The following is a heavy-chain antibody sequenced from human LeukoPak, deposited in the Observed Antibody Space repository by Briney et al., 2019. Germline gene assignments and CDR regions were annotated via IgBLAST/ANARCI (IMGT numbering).Heavy chain of an antibody. CDR2: IYYSGST. D-gene: IGHD1-26*01. J-gene: IGHJ4*02. V-gene: IGHV4-39*01. Sequence: SETLSLTCTVSGGSISSSSYYWGWIRQPPGKGLEWIGSIYYSGSTYYNPSLKSRVTISVDTSKNQFSLKLSSVTAADTAVYYCARHGISIVGATTHFSYWGQGTLVTVSS. CDR3: ARHGISIVGATTHFSY. CDR1: GGSISSSSYY.